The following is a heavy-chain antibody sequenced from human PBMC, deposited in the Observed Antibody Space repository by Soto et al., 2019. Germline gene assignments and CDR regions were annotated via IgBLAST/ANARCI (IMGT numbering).Heavy chain of an antibody. CDR2: IIPIFGTA. CDR1: GGTFSSYA. Sequence: SVKVSCKASGGTFSSYAISWVRQAPGQGLEWMGGIIPIFGTANYAQKFQGRVTITADESTSTAYMELSSLRSEDTAVYYCARDHRYDFWSGYLAVNLDYWGQGTLVTVSS. V-gene: IGHV1-69*13. D-gene: IGHD3-3*01. CDR3: ARDHRYDFWSGYLAVNLDY. J-gene: IGHJ4*02.